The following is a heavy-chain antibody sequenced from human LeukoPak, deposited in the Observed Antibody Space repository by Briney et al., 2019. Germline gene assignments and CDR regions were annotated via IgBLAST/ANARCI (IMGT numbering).Heavy chain of an antibody. CDR3: ARAGYCSSTTCPDAFDI. CDR2: IYYRGNT. J-gene: IGHJ3*02. V-gene: IGHV4-39*07. CDR1: GGSIISSSYY. Sequence: SETLSLTCTVSGGSIISSSYYWGWIRQPPGKGLEWIASIYYRGNTYYNPSLKSRATISADTSKNQLSLKLSSVTAADTAVYYCARAGYCSSTTCPDAFDIWGQGTKVTVSS. D-gene: IGHD2-2*01.